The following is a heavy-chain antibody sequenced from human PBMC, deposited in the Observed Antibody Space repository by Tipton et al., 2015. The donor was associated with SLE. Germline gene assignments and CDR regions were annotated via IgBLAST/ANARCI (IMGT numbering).Heavy chain of an antibody. CDR1: GFTVSSNY. V-gene: IGHV3-66*02. D-gene: IGHD3-22*01. CDR2: IYSGGST. J-gene: IGHJ4*02. Sequence: SLRLSCAASGFTVSSNYMSWVRQAPGKGLEWVSVIYSGGSTYYADSVKGRFTISRDNSKNTLYLQMNSLRAEDTAVYYCARSRNYDSSGYYCAYWGQGTLVTVSS. CDR3: ARSRNYDSSGYYCAY.